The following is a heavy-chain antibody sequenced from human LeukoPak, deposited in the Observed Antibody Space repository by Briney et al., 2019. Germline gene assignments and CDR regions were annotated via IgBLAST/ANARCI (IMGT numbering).Heavy chain of an antibody. J-gene: IGHJ4*02. CDR1: GFTFCRYA. CDR3: AKGAGYSSNWNFDY. V-gene: IGHV3-23*01. D-gene: IGHD6-13*01. CDR2: FSGSGGST. Sequence: PGGSLRLFCAASGFTFCRYAIGWVRPAPGEGLEWVSGFSGSGGSTYYADSVKGRFTISRDNSKNTLYLQMNSLRLEDTAGYYCAKGAGYSSNWNFDYWGQGTLVTVSS.